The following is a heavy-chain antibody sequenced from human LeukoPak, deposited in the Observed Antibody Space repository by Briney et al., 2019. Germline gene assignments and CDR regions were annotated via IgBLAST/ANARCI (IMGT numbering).Heavy chain of an antibody. D-gene: IGHD5-18*01. CDR2: INPSGGTT. J-gene: IGHJ4*02. CDR3: ARVRGYSLFDY. Sequence: ASVKVSCKAFGYSFTSYYMHWVRHAPGQGLEWTGIINPSGGTTSYAQRFQDRVTMTRDTSTSTVYMELSSLRSEDTAVYFCARVRGYSLFDYWGQGILVTVSS. V-gene: IGHV1-46*01. CDR1: GYSFTSYY.